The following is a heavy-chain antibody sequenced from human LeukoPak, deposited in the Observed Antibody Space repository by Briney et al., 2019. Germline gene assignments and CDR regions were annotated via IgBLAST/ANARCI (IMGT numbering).Heavy chain of an antibody. Sequence: SGGSLRLSCAASGFTFSSYAMHWVRQAPGKGLEYVSAISINGGSTYYANSAKGRFTISRDNSKNTLYLQMGSLRAEDMAVYYCARDGYDSPLGYWGQGTLVTVSS. CDR3: ARDGYDSPLGY. CDR1: GFTFSSYA. D-gene: IGHD5-12*01. J-gene: IGHJ4*02. V-gene: IGHV3-64*01. CDR2: ISINGGST.